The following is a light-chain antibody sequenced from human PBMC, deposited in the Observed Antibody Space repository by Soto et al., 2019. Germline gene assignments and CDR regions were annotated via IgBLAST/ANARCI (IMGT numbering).Light chain of an antibody. J-gene: IGLJ3*02. CDR2: EDN. CDR3: CSYAGSSTGV. CDR1: SGDVGKYNL. V-gene: IGLV2-23*01. Sequence: QSALTQPASVSGSPGQSITFSCTGTSGDVGKYNLVSWYQQHPGKAPKLMIYEDNKRPSGISHRFSGSKSGNTASLTISGLQAEDEAEYYCCSYAGSSTGVFGGGTKLTVL.